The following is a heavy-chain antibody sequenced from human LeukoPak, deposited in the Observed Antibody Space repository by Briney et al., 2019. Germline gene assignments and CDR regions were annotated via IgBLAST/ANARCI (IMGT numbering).Heavy chain of an antibody. CDR1: GGSISSGGYY. Sequence: PSETLSLTCTVSGGSISSGGYYWSWIRQPPGKGLEWIGYIYHSGSTYYNPSLKSRVTISVDRSKNQFSLKLSSVTAADTAVYYCATSLWQQDKGFDYWGQGTLVTVSS. CDR2: IYHSGST. V-gene: IGHV4-30-2*01. CDR3: ATSLWQQDKGFDY. D-gene: IGHD6-13*01. J-gene: IGHJ4*02.